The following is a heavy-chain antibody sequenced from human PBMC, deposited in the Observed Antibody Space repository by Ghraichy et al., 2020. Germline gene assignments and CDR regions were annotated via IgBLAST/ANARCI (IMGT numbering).Heavy chain of an antibody. CDR2: IYYSGST. V-gene: IGHV4-39*01. J-gene: IGHJ4*02. CDR3: ASLRHRDGGGYYFDY. CDR1: GGSISSSSYY. D-gene: IGHD5-24*01. Sequence: SETLSLTCTVSGGSISSSSYYWGWIRQPPGKGLEWIGSIYYSGSTYYNPSLKSRVTISVDTSKNQFSLKLSSVTAADTAVYYCASLRHRDGGGYYFDYWGQGTLVTVSS.